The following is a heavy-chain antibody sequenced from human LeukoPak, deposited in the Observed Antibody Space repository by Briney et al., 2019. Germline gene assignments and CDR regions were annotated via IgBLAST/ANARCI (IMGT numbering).Heavy chain of an antibody. CDR1: GGSISSYY. J-gene: IGHJ4*02. CDR2: IYYSGST. CDR3: ARGEAYDSSDYITL. Sequence: TPSETLSLTCTVSGGSISSYYWSWIRQPPGKGLEWIGYIYYSGSTNYNPSLKSRVTISVDTSKNQFSLKLSSVTAADTAVYYCARGEAYDSSDYITLWGQGTLVTVSS. V-gene: IGHV4-59*01. D-gene: IGHD3-22*01.